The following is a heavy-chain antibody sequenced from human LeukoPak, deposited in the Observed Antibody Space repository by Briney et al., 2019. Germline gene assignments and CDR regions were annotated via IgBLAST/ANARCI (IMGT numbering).Heavy chain of an antibody. J-gene: IGHJ4*02. V-gene: IGHV1-69*05. CDR1: GGTFSSYA. Sequence: ASVKVSCKASGGTFSSYAISWVRQAPGQGLEWMGGITPIFGTANYAQKFQGRVTITTDESTSTAYMELSSLRSEDTAVYYCATAYYYDSSGYYYTFDYWGQGTLVTVSS. CDR3: ATAYYYDSSGYYYTFDY. CDR2: ITPIFGTA. D-gene: IGHD3-22*01.